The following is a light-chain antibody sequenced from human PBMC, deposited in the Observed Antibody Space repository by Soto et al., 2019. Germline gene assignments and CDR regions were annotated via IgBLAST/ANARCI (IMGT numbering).Light chain of an antibody. J-gene: IGLJ1*01. CDR2: EVS. CDR3: SSYTSSNTLV. CDR1: SXDIGTYNY. V-gene: IGLV2-14*01. Sequence: QSVLTQPASVSGSPGQSITISCTGTSXDIGTYNYVSWNQQHPGKAPKVIIYEVSNRPSGVSNRFSGSKSGNTASLTISGLQAEDEADYYCSSYTSSNTLVFGTGTKVTVL.